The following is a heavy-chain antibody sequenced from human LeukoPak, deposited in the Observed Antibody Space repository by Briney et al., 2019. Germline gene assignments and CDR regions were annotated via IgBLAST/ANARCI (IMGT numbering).Heavy chain of an antibody. V-gene: IGHV3-43*02. CDR3: APHGLVH. Sequence: GGSLRLSCAASGFTFDDYAMHWVRQAPGKGLEWVSLISGDGGSTYYADPVEGRFTISRDNSKNSLYLQMNSLRTEDTALYYCAPHGLVHWGQGTLVTVSS. D-gene: IGHD6-19*01. CDR1: GFTFDDYA. CDR2: ISGDGGST. J-gene: IGHJ4*02.